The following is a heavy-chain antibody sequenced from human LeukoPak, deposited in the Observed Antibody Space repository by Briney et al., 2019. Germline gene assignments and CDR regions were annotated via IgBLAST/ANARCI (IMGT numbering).Heavy chain of an antibody. CDR1: GFTFSSYS. CDR3: ARDPRGPTTYDSSARDSLDY. J-gene: IGHJ4*02. D-gene: IGHD3-22*01. V-gene: IGHV3-30*03. CDR2: ILYDGSMQ. Sequence: GSLRLSCAASGFTFSSYSMHWVRQAPGKGLEWLAVILYDGSMQYYAESMKGRLTISRDNSRNTVYMQMSSLRTEDTAVYYCARDPRGPTTYDSSARDSLDYWAREPWSPSPQ.